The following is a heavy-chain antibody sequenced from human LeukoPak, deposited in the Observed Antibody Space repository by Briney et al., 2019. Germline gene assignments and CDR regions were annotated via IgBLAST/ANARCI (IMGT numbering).Heavy chain of an antibody. J-gene: IGHJ3*02. V-gene: IGHV3-23*01. CDR1: GFTFSSYA. Sequence: GGSLRLSCAASGFTFSSYAVSCVRQAPGKGLEWVSAISGSGGSTYYADSVKGRFTISRDNSKNTLYLQMNSLRAEDTAVYYCQPLLEWFHPLDAFDIWGQGTMVTVSS. CDR2: ISGSGGST. D-gene: IGHD3-3*01. CDR3: QPLLEWFHPLDAFDI.